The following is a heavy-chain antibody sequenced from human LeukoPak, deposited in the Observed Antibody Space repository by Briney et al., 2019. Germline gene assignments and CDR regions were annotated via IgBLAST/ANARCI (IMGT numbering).Heavy chain of an antibody. Sequence: SETLSLTCTVSGGSISSYYRSWIRQPPGKGLEWIGYIYYSGSTNYNPSLKSRVTISVDTSKNQFSLKLSSVTAADTAVYYCARVKDMYSSSWGNWFDPWGQGTLVTVSS. CDR3: ARVKDMYSSSWGNWFDP. D-gene: IGHD6-13*01. V-gene: IGHV4-59*01. J-gene: IGHJ5*02. CDR1: GGSISSYY. CDR2: IYYSGST.